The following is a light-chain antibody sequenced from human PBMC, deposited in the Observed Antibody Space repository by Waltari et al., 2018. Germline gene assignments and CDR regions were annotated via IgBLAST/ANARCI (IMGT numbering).Light chain of an antibody. CDR2: DAS. J-gene: IGKJ3*01. V-gene: IGKV3-11*01. CDR1: QSVTSY. CDR3: QQRSNWLFT. Sequence: EILLTQSPATLSWSPGERATLSCRASQSVTSYLAWYQQKPGQAPRLLIYDASNRATGIPARFRGGGSGTDFTLTISSLEPEDFAVYDCQQRSNWLFTFGPGTKVGLK.